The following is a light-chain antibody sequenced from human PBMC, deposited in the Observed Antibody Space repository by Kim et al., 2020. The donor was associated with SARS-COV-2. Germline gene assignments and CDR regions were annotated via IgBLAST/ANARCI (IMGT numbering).Light chain of an antibody. CDR2: DVS. Sequence: QSITISCTGTRSDVGGYNYVVWYQQHPGKAPKLMIYDVSKRPSGVSNRFSGSKSDNTASLTISGLQAEDEADYYCSSFTSSTTWVFGGGTQLTVL. CDR3: SSFTSSTTWV. J-gene: IGLJ3*02. V-gene: IGLV2-14*04. CDR1: RSDVGGYNY.